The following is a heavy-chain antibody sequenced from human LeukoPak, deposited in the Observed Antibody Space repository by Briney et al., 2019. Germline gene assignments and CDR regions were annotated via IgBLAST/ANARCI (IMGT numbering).Heavy chain of an antibody. J-gene: IGHJ4*02. Sequence: GGSLRLSYTASGFIFSGSWMAWIRQAPGKGLEWVAIIKKDGSEKYYVDSMKGRFTISRDNAKNSLFLQMNSLRAEDTAIYYCTTDTWYSAGHWGQGTLVTVSS. CDR3: TTDTWYSAGH. CDR2: IKKDGSEK. D-gene: IGHD2-15*01. CDR1: GFIFSGSW. V-gene: IGHV3-7*03.